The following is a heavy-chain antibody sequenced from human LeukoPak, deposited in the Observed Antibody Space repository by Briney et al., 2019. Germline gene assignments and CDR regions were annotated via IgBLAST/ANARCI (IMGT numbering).Heavy chain of an antibody. CDR3: VKVGISTYDH. D-gene: IGHD2/OR15-2a*01. Sequence: GGSLRLSCSASGFTFSSYAMHWVRQAPGKALEYVSAITFHGRDTYYADSVNGRFTISRDNSKDTLYLQMSNLRPEDTAIYYCVKVGISTYDHWGQGTLVTVSS. J-gene: IGHJ4*02. CDR1: GFTFSSYA. CDR2: ITFHGRDT. V-gene: IGHV3-64D*06.